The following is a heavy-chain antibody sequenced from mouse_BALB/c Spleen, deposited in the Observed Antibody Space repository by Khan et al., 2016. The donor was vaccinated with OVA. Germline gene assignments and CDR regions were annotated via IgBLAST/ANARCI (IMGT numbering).Heavy chain of an antibody. J-gene: IGHJ3*01. CDR1: GFNFSDYY. Sequence: EVELVESGGGLVKPGGSLKLSCAASGFNFSDYYMYWVRQTPGKRLEWVATISAGGKYIYYIDSVKGRFTISRDDATNILYLQITSLKSEATGMYYCARGHYGNPFAYWGQGTLVTVSA. V-gene: IGHV5-4*02. D-gene: IGHD2-1*01. CDR3: ARGHYGNPFAY. CDR2: ISAGGKYI.